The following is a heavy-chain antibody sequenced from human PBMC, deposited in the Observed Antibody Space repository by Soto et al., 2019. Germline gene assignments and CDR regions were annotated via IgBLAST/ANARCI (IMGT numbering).Heavy chain of an antibody. J-gene: IGHJ4*02. Sequence: QVQLQESGPGLVKPSGTLSLTCAVSGGSISSSYWWNWVRQTPRGGLEWIGKIYHGGTTNYNPSHTNRVTISVDKSKNQFSLKLTSVTAADTAVYYCVSSLNYDFWRDGGRHFYFDYWGRGTLATVSS. D-gene: IGHD3-3*01. CDR2: IYHGGTT. V-gene: IGHV4-4*02. CDR3: VSSLNYDFWRDGGRHFYFDY. CDR1: GGSISSSYW.